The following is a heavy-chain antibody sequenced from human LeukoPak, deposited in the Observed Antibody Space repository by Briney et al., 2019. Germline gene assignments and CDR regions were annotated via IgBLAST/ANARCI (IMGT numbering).Heavy chain of an antibody. D-gene: IGHD6-19*01. V-gene: IGHV4-59*12. Sequence: SLTCTVSGGSISSYYWSWIRQPPGKGLEWIGYIYYSGSTNYNPSLKSRVTISVDTSKNQFSLKLSSVTAADTAVYYCARAPIAVGGFDYWGQGTLVTVSS. CDR2: IYYSGST. J-gene: IGHJ4*02. CDR3: ARAPIAVGGFDY. CDR1: GGSISSYY.